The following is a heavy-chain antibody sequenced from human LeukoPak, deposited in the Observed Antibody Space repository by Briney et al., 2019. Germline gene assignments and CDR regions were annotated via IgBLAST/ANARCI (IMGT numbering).Heavy chain of an antibody. J-gene: IGHJ4*02. D-gene: IGHD4-17*01. CDR1: GGPINNYY. Sequence: SETLSLTCTVSGGPINNYYWSWIRQPPGKGLEWIGYIYYRGSTNYNPSLKSRVTFSVDTSKNQFSLKLNSVTAADTAVYYCARGGDYGDLRYFDYWGQGTLVTVSP. V-gene: IGHV4-59*01. CDR3: ARGGDYGDLRYFDY. CDR2: IYYRGST.